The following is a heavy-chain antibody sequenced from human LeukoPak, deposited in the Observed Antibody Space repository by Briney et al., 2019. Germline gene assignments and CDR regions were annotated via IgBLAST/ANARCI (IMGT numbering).Heavy chain of an antibody. CDR3: ARGYCSSTSCYCFDY. CDR2: INPNSGGT. D-gene: IGHD2-2*01. CDR1: GYTFTGYY. J-gene: IGHJ4*02. Sequence: ASVKVSCKASGYTFTGYYMHWVRQAPGQGLEWMGWINPNSGGTNYAQKFQGRVTMTRDTSISTAYMELSRLRSDDTAVYYCARGYCSSTSCYCFDYWGQGTLVTVSS. V-gene: IGHV1-2*02.